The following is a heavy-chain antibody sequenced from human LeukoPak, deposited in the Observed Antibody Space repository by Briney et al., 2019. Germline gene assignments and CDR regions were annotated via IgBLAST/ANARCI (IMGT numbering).Heavy chain of an antibody. D-gene: IGHD3-22*01. CDR2: INPSGGST. CDR3: ARIGYGWDSVALYYYAMDV. J-gene: IGHJ6*04. V-gene: IGHV1-46*01. CDR1: GYTFASYY. Sequence: GASVKVSCKASGYTFASYYMHWVRQAPGQGLEWMGIINPSGGSTSYAQKFQGRVTMTRDTSTSTVYMELSSLRSEDTAVYYCARIGYGWDSVALYYYAMDVWGKGTTVTVSS.